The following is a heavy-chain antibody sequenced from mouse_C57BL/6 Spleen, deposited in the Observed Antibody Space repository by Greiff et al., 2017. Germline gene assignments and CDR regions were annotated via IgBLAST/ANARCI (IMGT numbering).Heavy chain of an antibody. D-gene: IGHD2-4*01. CDR3: ARETDDYDYFDY. J-gene: IGHJ2*01. CDR2: IYPRSGNT. Sequence: QVQLKESGAELARPGASVKLSCKASGYTFTSYGISWVKQRTGQGLEWIGEIYPRSGNTYYNEKFKGKATLTADKSSSTAYMELRSLTSEDSAVYFCARETDDYDYFDYWGQGTTLTVSS. CDR1: GYTFTSYG. V-gene: IGHV1-81*01.